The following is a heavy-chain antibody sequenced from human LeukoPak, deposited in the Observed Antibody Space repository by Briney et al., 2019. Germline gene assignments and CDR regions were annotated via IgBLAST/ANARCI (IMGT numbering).Heavy chain of an antibody. V-gene: IGHV4-61*02. Sequence: SETLSLTCTVSGGSISSGSYYWSWIRQPAGKGLEWIGRIYTSGSTNYNPSLKSRVTISVDTSKNQFSLKLSSVTAADTAVYYCARDVYYDFWSGYYPASNYYYYYMDVWGKGTTVTVSS. J-gene: IGHJ6*03. D-gene: IGHD3-3*01. CDR3: ARDVYYDFWSGYYPASNYYYYYMDV. CDR1: GGSISSGSYY. CDR2: IYTSGST.